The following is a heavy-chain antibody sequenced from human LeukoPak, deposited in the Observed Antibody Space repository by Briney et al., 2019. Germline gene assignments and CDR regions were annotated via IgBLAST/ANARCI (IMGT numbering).Heavy chain of an antibody. CDR3: AREVSGYDWLDHYFDY. CDR2: ISSSGSTI. J-gene: IGHJ4*02. CDR1: GFTFSSYE. Sequence: GGSLRLSCAASGFTFSSYEMNWVRQAPGKGLEWVSYISSSGSTIYYADSVKGRFTISRDNAKNSLYLQMNSLRAEDAAVYYCAREVSGYDWLDHYFDYWGQGTLVTVSS. V-gene: IGHV3-48*03. D-gene: IGHD5-12*01.